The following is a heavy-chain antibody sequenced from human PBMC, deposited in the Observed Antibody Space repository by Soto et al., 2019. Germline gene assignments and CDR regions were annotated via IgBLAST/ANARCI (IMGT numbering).Heavy chain of an antibody. CDR3: ARGVILTGYYYPTNWFDP. Sequence: GASVKVSCKASGYTFTSYGISWVRQAPGQGLEWMGWISAYNGNTNYAQKLQGRVTMTTDTSTSTAYMELRSLRSDDTAAYYCARGVILTGYYYPTNWFDPWGQGTLVTVSS. CDR1: GYTFTSYG. J-gene: IGHJ5*02. CDR2: ISAYNGNT. D-gene: IGHD3-9*01. V-gene: IGHV1-18*01.